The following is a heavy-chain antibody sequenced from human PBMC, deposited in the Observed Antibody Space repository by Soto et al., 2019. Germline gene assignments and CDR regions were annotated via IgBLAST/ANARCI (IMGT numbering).Heavy chain of an antibody. V-gene: IGHV4-34*01. Sequence: QVQLQQWGAGLLKPSETLSLTCAVYGGSFSGYYWSWIRQPPRKGLEWIGEIKHSGSTNYNPSLKSRVTIAVDTSKNQLSLKLSSVTAAGTAVFYCATGTVTHVRGYFDLWGRGSLVTVCS. CDR2: IKHSGST. CDR3: ATGTVTHVRGYFDL. J-gene: IGHJ2*01. D-gene: IGHD4-17*01. CDR1: GGSFSGYY.